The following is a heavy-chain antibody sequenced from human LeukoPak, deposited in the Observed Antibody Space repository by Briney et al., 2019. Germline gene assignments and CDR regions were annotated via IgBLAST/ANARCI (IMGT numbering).Heavy chain of an antibody. CDR3: AKDHIIYGSTGFFDL. CDR2: TWYDGRNK. V-gene: IGHV3-33*06. J-gene: IGHJ2*01. D-gene: IGHD2/OR15-2a*01. CDR1: GFTFSNFG. Sequence: GGSLRLSCAASGFTFSNFGMRWVRQAPGKGLEWVAVTWYDGRNKYYADSVKGRFTISRDNSKNTLYLQMNSLRAEDTALYYCAKDHIIYGSTGFFDLWGRGTLITVSS.